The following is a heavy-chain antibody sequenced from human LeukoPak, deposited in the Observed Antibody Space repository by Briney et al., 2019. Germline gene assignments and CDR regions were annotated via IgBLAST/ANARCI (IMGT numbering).Heavy chain of an antibody. Sequence: GGSLRLSCAASGFTFSSYAMSWVRQAPGKGLEWVSVIYSGGSTYYADSVKGRFTISRDNSKNTLYLQMNSLRAEDTAVYYCARDEQWLGYWGQGTLVTVSS. CDR3: ARDEQWLGY. V-gene: IGHV3-53*01. D-gene: IGHD6-19*01. J-gene: IGHJ4*02. CDR2: IYSGGST. CDR1: GFTFSSYA.